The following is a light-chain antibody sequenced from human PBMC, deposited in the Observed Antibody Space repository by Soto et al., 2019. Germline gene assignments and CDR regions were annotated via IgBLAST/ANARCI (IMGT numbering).Light chain of an antibody. Sequence: DIQMTQSPSSLSASVGDRVTITCRASPSTSTNLNWYQQKPGKAPKLLIYKASSLESGVPSRFSGSGSGTEFTLTISSLQPDDFATYYCQHYNSYSEAFGQGTKVDIK. CDR1: PSTSTN. CDR2: KAS. V-gene: IGKV1-5*03. J-gene: IGKJ1*01. CDR3: QHYNSYSEA.